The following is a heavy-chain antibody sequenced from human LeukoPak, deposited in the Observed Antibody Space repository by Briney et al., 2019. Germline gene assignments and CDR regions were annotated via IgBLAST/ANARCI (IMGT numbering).Heavy chain of an antibody. CDR1: GFTFSSYA. V-gene: IGHV3-23*01. D-gene: IGHD6-19*01. CDR3: ATPKSTSSAWYLAALDY. Sequence: GGSLRLSCAASGFTFSSYAMSWVRQAPGKGLEWVSAISGSGGSTYYADSVKGRFTISRDNSKNTLYLQMNSLRAEDTAVYYCATPKSTSSAWYLAALDYWGQGTLVTVSS. J-gene: IGHJ4*02. CDR2: ISGSGGST.